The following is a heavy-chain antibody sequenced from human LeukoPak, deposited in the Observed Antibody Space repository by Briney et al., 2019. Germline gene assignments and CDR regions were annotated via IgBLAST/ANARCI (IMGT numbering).Heavy chain of an antibody. J-gene: IGHJ4*02. CDR2: IIPIFGTA. CDR3: AREGGYSYGPSQGYFDY. Sequence: ASVKVSCKASGGTFSSYAISWVRQAPGQGLEWMGGIIPIFGTANYAQKFQGRVTITADKSTSTAYMELSSLRSEDTAVYYCAREGGYSYGPSQGYFDYWGQGTLVTVSS. CDR1: GGTFSSYA. V-gene: IGHV1-69*06. D-gene: IGHD5-18*01.